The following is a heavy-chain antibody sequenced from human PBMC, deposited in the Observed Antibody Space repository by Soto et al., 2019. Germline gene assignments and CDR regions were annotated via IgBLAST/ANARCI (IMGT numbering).Heavy chain of an antibody. Sequence: PGGSLRLSCVASGFTVSSNFMSWVRQAPGKGLEWVSLIYSGGSTYYADSVKGRFTISRDNSKNTLYLQMNSLRAEDTAVYYCARDRSNSCCYYYGVDVWGQGTTVTVSS. J-gene: IGHJ6*02. CDR2: IYSGGST. CDR1: GFTVSSNF. CDR3: ARDRSNSCCYYYGVDV. V-gene: IGHV3-53*01. D-gene: IGHD6-13*01.